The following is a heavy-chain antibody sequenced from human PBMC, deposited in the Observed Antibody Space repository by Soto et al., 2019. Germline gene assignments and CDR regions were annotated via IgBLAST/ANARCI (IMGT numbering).Heavy chain of an antibody. CDR2: IYHSGST. CDR3: ARGSITMVRGVILGYYYGMDV. J-gene: IGHJ6*02. CDR1: GGSISSSNW. V-gene: IGHV4-4*02. D-gene: IGHD3-10*01. Sequence: QVQLQESGPGLVKPSGTLSLTCAVSGGSISSSNWWSWVRQPPGKGLEWIGEIYHSGSTNYNPSLKSRVTISVDKSKIQFSLKLSSVTAADTAVYYCARGSITMVRGVILGYYYGMDVWGQGTTVTVSS.